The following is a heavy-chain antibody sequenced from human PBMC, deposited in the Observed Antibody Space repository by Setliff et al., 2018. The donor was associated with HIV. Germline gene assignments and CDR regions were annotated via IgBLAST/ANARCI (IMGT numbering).Heavy chain of an antibody. CDR3: ARHKSQPYYFDY. V-gene: IGHV4-61*08. CDR2: IYYSGST. Sequence: SETLSLTCTVSGGSISSGGYYWSWIRQHPGKGLEWIGYIYYSGSTNYNPSLKSRVTISVDTSKNQFSLKLSSVTAADTAVYYCARHKSQPYYFDYWGQGTLVTVSS. CDR1: GGSISSGGYY. J-gene: IGHJ4*02.